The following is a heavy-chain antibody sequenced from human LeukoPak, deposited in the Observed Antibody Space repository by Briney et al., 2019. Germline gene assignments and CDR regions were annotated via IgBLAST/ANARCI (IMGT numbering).Heavy chain of an antibody. CDR3: ASSLSYYDFWSGHRKNYYYYGMDV. CDR2: IIPIFGTA. V-gene: IGHV1-69*13. Sequence: SVKVSCKASGGTFSSYAISWVRQAPGQGLEWMGGIIPIFGTANYAQKFQGRVTITADESTSTAYMELSSLRSEDTAVYYCASSLSYYDFWSGHRKNYYYYGMDVWGQGTTVTVSS. D-gene: IGHD3-3*01. J-gene: IGHJ6*02. CDR1: GGTFSSYA.